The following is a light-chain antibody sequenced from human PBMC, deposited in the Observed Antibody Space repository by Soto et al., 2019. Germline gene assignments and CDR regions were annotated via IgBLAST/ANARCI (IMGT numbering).Light chain of an antibody. Sequence: EIVMTQSPATLSVSPGERATLSCRASQSITRNLAWYQQSPGQAPRLPIYGASTRATGIPARFSGSGSGTEFTLTINSLQSEDFAVYYCQQYNNWPMWTFGQGTKVDIK. CDR1: QSITRN. V-gene: IGKV3-15*01. J-gene: IGKJ1*01. CDR2: GAS. CDR3: QQYNNWPMWT.